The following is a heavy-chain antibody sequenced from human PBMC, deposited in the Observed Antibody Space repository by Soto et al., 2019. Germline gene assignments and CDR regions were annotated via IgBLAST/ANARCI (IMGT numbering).Heavy chain of an antibody. CDR3: ARIWYSRGSFDF. J-gene: IGHJ3*01. Sequence: GGSLRLSCAASGFTFSSYTMSWVRQAPGKGLDWVSSISGSGGTTYYPDSVTGRFTISRDNSKNTLYLQMNSLRAEDTAVYYCARIWYSRGSFDFWGRGTMVTVSS. CDR2: ISGSGGTT. CDR1: GFTFSSYT. V-gene: IGHV3-23*01. D-gene: IGHD2-21*01.